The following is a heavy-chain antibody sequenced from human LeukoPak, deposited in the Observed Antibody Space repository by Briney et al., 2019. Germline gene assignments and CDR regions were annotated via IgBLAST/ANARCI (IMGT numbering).Heavy chain of an antibody. CDR1: GYSISSGYY. V-gene: IGHV4-38-2*01. D-gene: IGHD2-15*01. J-gene: IGHJ4*02. Sequence: SETLSLTCAVSGYSISSGYYWGWIRQPPGKGLEWIGSIYHSGSSYYNPSLKSRGSFSVDTSKNHFSLKLTSVTAVGTAVYYCARAGSGSRDYFDYWGQGTLVTVSS. CDR2: IYHSGSS. CDR3: ARAGSGSRDYFDY.